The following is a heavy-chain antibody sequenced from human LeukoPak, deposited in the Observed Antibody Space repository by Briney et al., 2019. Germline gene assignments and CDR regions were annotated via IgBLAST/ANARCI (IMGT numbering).Heavy chain of an antibody. CDR2: IRSKAYGGTT. Sequence: GGSLRLSCAASGFTFSNYAVSWVRQAPGKGLEWVGFIRSKAYGGTTEYAASVKGRFTISRDDSKSIAYLQMNSLKTEDTAVYYCTRDWNFDLWGRGTLVTVSS. J-gene: IGHJ2*01. CDR3: TRDWNFDL. V-gene: IGHV3-49*04. CDR1: GFTFSNYA.